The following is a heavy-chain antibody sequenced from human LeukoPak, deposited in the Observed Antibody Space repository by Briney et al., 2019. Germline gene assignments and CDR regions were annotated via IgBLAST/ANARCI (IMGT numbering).Heavy chain of an antibody. CDR1: GYTFTSYG. D-gene: IGHD3-22*01. V-gene: IGHV1-18*01. Sequence: ASVTVSCKASGYTFTSYGISWVRQAPGQGLEWMGWISAYNGNTNYAQKLQGRVTMTTDTSTSTAYMELRSLRSDDTAVYYCARDDYDSSGYPIEGWGQGTLVTVSS. CDR3: ARDDYDSSGYPIEG. J-gene: IGHJ4*02. CDR2: ISAYNGNT.